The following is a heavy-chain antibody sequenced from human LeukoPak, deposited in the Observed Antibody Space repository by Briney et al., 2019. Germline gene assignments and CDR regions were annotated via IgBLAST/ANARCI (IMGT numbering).Heavy chain of an antibody. V-gene: IGHV4-31*03. CDR3: ARDRTVTTSDAFGI. CDR2: IYYSGST. J-gene: IGHJ3*02. CDR1: GGSISSGGYY. Sequence: SETLSLTCTVSGGSISSGGYYWSWIRQHPGKGLEWIGYIYYSGSTYYNPSLKSRVTTSVDTSKNQFSLKLSSVTAADTAVYYCARDRTVTTSDAFGIWGQGTMVTVSS. D-gene: IGHD4-17*01.